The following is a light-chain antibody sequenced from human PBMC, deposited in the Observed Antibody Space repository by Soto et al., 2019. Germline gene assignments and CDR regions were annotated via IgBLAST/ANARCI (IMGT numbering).Light chain of an antibody. V-gene: IGKV1-39*01. CDR3: QQSYSPPYT. CDR2: AAS. Sequence: DIQMTQSPSSLSASVGDRVTITCRASQSISSYLNWYQQKPGKAPKFLISAASTLQSGVPSRFRGGGSGTDFTLTISSLQPDDLATYFCQQSYSPPYTFGQGTKLEIK. CDR1: QSISSY. J-gene: IGKJ2*01.